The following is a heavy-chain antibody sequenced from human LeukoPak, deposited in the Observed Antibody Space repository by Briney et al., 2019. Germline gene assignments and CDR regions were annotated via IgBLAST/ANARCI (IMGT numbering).Heavy chain of an antibody. D-gene: IGHD7-27*01. Sequence: GGSLRLSCAASGFSFSSYWMHWVRQAPGKGLVWVSRVNTDGSSTSYADSVKGRFTISRDNAKNTLYLQMNSLRTEDTAVYYCATFSTNWGFFYFDYWGQGALVTVSS. CDR3: ATFSTNWGFFYFDY. CDR2: VNTDGSST. J-gene: IGHJ4*02. V-gene: IGHV3-74*01. CDR1: GFSFSSYW.